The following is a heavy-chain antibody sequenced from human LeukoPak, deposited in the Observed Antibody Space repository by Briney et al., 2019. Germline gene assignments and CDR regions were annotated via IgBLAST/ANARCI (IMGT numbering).Heavy chain of an antibody. CDR3: ARDSASVWPGSSGWSNWFDP. D-gene: IGHD6-19*01. V-gene: IGHV1-18*01. J-gene: IGHJ5*02. Sequence: APVKVSCKASGYTFGSYGVSWVRQAPGQGLEWMAWISPYNGNTNYAQKFQGRVTMTTDTSTSTAYMELRSLRADDTAVYYCARDSASVWPGSSGWSNWFDPWGQGTLVTVSS. CDR1: GYTFGSYG. CDR2: ISPYNGNT.